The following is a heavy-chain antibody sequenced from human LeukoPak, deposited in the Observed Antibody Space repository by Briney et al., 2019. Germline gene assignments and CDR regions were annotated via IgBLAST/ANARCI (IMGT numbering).Heavy chain of an antibody. V-gene: IGHV3-66*01. CDR1: GLTVSDNF. CDR2: LYRGGNT. Sequence: PSGGSLGLSCAASGLTVSDNFMSWVRQAPGKGLEWVSVLYRGGNTYYADSVRGRFTISRDNSKNMVYLQMNSLTAEDTAVYYCARDRIEGATSDFDYWGQGTLVTVSS. J-gene: IGHJ4*02. D-gene: IGHD2-21*01. CDR3: ARDRIEGATSDFDY.